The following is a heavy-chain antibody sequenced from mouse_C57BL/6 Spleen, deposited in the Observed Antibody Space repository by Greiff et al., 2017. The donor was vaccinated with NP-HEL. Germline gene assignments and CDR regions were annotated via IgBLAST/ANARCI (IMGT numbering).Heavy chain of an antibody. J-gene: IGHJ2*01. Sequence: VQLQQSGAELVRPGSSVKLSCKASGYTFTSYWMHWVKQRPIQGLEWIGNIDPSDSETHYNQKFKDKATLTVDKSSSTAYMQLSSLTSEDSAVYYCARYGNYAYWGQGTTLTVSS. V-gene: IGHV1-52*01. D-gene: IGHD2-1*01. CDR2: IDPSDSET. CDR1: GYTFTSYW. CDR3: ARYGNYAY.